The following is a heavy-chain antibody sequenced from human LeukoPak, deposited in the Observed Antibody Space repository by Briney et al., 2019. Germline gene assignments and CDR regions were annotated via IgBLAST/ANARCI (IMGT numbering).Heavy chain of an antibody. CDR1: GFTFSTYW. V-gene: IGHV3-74*01. CDR3: ARDSDWWAPLDY. J-gene: IGHJ4*02. Sequence: PGGSLRLSCAASGFTFSTYWMHWVRQAPGKGLVWVSRINSDGSSTSYADSVKGRFTISRDNAKNTLYLQINSLRAEDTAVYYCARDSDWWAPLDYWGQGTLVTVSS. CDR2: INSDGSST. D-gene: IGHD2-21*01.